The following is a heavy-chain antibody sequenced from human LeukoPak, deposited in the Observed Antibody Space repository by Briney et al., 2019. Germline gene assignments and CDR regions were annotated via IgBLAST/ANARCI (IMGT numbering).Heavy chain of an antibody. CDR1: GFTFSSYG. V-gene: IGHV3-33*01. J-gene: IGHJ4*02. D-gene: IGHD3-22*01. CDR3: ARDRGKYYDSSGYYFGY. CDR2: IWYDGSNK. Sequence: PGRSLRLSCAASGFTFSSYGMHWVRQAPGKGLEWAAVIWYDGSNKYYADSVKGRFTISRDNSKNTLYLQMNSLRAEDTAVYYCARDRGKYYDSSGYYFGYWGQGTLVTVS.